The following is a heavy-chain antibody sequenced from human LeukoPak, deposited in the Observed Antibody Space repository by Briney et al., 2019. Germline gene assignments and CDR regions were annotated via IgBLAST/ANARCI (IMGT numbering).Heavy chain of an antibody. D-gene: IGHD3-3*01. CDR3: AAIYDFWSGYYLFDY. J-gene: IGHJ4*02. CDR2: IIPIFGTA. V-gene: IGHV1-69*13. Sequence: SVKVSCKASGGTFSSYAISWVRQAPGQGLEWMGGIIPIFGTANYAQKFQGRVTITADESTSTAYMELSSLRSEDTAVYYCAAIYDFWSGYYLFDYWGQGTLVTVSS. CDR1: GGTFSSYA.